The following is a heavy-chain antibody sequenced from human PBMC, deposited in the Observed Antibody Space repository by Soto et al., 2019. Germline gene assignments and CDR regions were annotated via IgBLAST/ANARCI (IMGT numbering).Heavy chain of an antibody. CDR1: GGSISSGGYY. V-gene: IGHV4-31*03. D-gene: IGHD2-21*02. J-gene: IGHJ5*02. CDR3: ARGIHIVVVTAIRDSNWFDP. CDR2: IYYSGST. Sequence: QVQLQESGPGLVKPSQTLSLTCTVSGGSISSGGYYWSWIRQHPGKGLEWIGYIYYSGSTYYNPSLKGRVTIAVDTSKNQFSLKLSSVTAADTAVYYCARGIHIVVVTAIRDSNWFDPWGQGTLVTVSS.